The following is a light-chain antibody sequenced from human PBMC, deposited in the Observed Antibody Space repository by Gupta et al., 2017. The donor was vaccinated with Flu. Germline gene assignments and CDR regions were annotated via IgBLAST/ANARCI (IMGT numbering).Light chain of an antibody. J-gene: IGLJ3*02. V-gene: IGLV1-51*01. CDR2: DDD. Sequence: QPVLTQASSVSAAPGAKFTISCAGSSAKIENNYVSWYQQHPGTAPQLLIYDDDTRPAGIPERCSVSKSGTSATMGITCLTAGEDADYYCAARDRSTTGVLFGGGTKLTVL. CDR1: SAKIENNY. CDR3: AARDRSTTGVL.